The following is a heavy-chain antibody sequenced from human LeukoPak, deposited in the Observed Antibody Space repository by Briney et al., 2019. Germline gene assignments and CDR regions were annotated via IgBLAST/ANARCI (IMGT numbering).Heavy chain of an antibody. D-gene: IGHD6-13*01. CDR3: ARVRQPGHWYFDL. J-gene: IGHJ2*01. Sequence: GGSLRLSCAASGFTVSSNYMSWVRQAPGKGLEWVSVIYSGGSTYYADSMKGRFTISRDNSKNTLYLQMNSLRAEDTAVYYCARVRQPGHWYFDLWGRGTLVTVSS. CDR2: IYSGGST. V-gene: IGHV3-53*01. CDR1: GFTVSSNY.